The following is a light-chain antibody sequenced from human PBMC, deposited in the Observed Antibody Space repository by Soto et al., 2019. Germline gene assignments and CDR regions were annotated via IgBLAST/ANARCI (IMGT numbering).Light chain of an antibody. CDR3: GSYTSASTLV. V-gene: IGLV2-14*01. J-gene: IGLJ1*01. CDR1: SSDVGAYTY. CDR2: EVI. Sequence: QSVLTQPASVSGSPGQSITISCTGTSSDVGAYTYVSWYQQHPGKAPKLMIYEVINRPSGVSNRFSGSKSGNTASLTISGRQAEDEADYSCGSYTSASTLVFGTGTKVTVL.